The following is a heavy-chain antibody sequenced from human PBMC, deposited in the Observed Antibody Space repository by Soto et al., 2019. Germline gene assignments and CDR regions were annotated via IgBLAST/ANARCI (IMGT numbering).Heavy chain of an antibody. CDR1: DGSISGSIYC. J-gene: IGHJ5*02. CDR2: IYYSGST. Sequence: SETLSLTSPVSDGSISGSIYCWGGLQQPPGKGLEWIGSIYYSGSTYYNPSLKSRVTISVDTSKNQFSLKLSSVTAADTAVYYCARGNTAAGSDDEVWFDPWGQGTLVTVSS. V-gene: IGHV4-39*01. D-gene: IGHD6-13*01. CDR3: ARGNTAAGSDDEVWFDP.